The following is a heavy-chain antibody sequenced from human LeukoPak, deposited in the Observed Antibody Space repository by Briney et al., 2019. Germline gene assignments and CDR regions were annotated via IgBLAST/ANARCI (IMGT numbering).Heavy chain of an antibody. CDR1: GYSFTTYH. CDR3: ARDHGSSTSRNWFDP. D-gene: IGHD2-2*01. V-gene: IGHV1-18*01. Sequence: GTSVRVSCKASGYSFTTYHISWVRQAPGQGLEWMGWISAYNGNTNYAQKLQGRVTMTTDTSTSTAYMELRSLRSDDTAVYYCARDHGSSTSRNWFDPWGQGTLVTVSS. CDR2: ISAYNGNT. J-gene: IGHJ5*02.